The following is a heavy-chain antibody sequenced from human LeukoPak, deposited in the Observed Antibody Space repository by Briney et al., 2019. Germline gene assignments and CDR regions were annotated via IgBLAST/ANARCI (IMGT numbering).Heavy chain of an antibody. Sequence: SETLSLTCTVSGGSIISYYWSWIRQPPGKGLEWIGYIYYSGSTNYNPSLKSRVTISVDTSKNQFSLKLSSVTAADTAVYYCARDAAGTWDNWFDPWGQGTLVTVSS. V-gene: IGHV4-59*01. CDR2: IYYSGST. CDR3: ARDAAGTWDNWFDP. D-gene: IGHD6-13*01. CDR1: GGSIISYY. J-gene: IGHJ5*02.